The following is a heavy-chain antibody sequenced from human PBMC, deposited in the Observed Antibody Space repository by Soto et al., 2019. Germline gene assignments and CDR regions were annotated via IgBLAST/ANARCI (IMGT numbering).Heavy chain of an antibody. D-gene: IGHD7-27*01. CDR1: GFSLSTSGVG. J-gene: IGHJ4*02. V-gene: IGHV2-5*02. CDR2: IYWDDDK. Sequence: QITLKESGPPRVKPTQTRTLTCNFSGFSLSTSGVGVAWLRQPPGKALEWLAVIYWDDDKRYIPSLKNRLTIYKDTSKNQVVLTMTSMDPADTATYFCAHRGYMSGNWDQGYLDYWGPGILIAVSS. CDR3: AHRGYMSGNWDQGYLDY.